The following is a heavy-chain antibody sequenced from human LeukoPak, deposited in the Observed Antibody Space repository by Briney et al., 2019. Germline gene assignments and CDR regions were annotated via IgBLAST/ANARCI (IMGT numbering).Heavy chain of an antibody. J-gene: IGHJ5*02. CDR2: IRPSGDNT. D-gene: IGHD6-19*01. Sequence: GGALRLSCAASGFTFSSYDMTWVRQAPGRGLEWVSSIRPSGDNTYYGDSVKGRFTVSRDNSKNTVYLEMNNMRVDDTAVYYCARVAGWHWFDPWGQGTLVTVSS. V-gene: IGHV3-23*01. CDR1: GFTFSSYD. CDR3: ARVAGWHWFDP.